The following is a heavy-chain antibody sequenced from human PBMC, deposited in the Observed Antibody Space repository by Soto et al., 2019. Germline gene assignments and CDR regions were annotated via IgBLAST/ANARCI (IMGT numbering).Heavy chain of an antibody. Sequence: QVQLQESGPGLVKPSQTLSLTCTVSGGSISSGGYYWSWIRQHPGKGLEWIGYIYYSGSTYYNPSLKSRVTISVDTSKNQFSLKLSSVTAAATAVYYCARDLVVVAKPPRRGAFDIWGQGTMVTVSS. J-gene: IGHJ3*02. CDR2: IYYSGST. CDR3: ARDLVVVAKPPRRGAFDI. D-gene: IGHD2-15*01. CDR1: GGSISSGGYY. V-gene: IGHV4-31*03.